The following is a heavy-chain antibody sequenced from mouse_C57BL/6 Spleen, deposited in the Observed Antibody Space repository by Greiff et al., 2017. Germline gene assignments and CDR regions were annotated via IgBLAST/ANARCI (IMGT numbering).Heavy chain of an antibody. V-gene: IGHV1-82*01. CDR2: IYPGDGDT. J-gene: IGHJ1*03. D-gene: IGHD1-1*01. Sequence: VKVVESGPELVKPGASVKISCKASGYAFSSSWMNWVKQRPGKGLEWIGRIYPGDGDTNYNGKFKGKATLTADKSSSTAYMQLSSLTSEDSAVYFCATTTVGAKDWYFDVWGTGTTVTVSS. CDR1: GYAFSSSW. CDR3: ATTTVGAKDWYFDV.